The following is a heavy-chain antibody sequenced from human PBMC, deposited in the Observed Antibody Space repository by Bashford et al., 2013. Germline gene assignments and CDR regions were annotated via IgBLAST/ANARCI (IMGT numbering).Heavy chain of an antibody. CDR3: ARDVSQSDSSGFFYVVRRPLGVFDY. J-gene: IGHJ4*02. V-gene: IGHV4-39*02. D-gene: IGHD3-22*01. CDR1: GGSISSSSYY. CDR2: IYYSGST. Sequence: SETLSLTCTVSGGSISSSSYYWGWIRQPPGKGLEWIGSIYYSGSTYYNPSLKSRVTISVDTSKNQFSLKLSSVTAADTAVYYCARDVSQSDSSGFFYVVRRPLGVFDYWGRGTLVTVSS.